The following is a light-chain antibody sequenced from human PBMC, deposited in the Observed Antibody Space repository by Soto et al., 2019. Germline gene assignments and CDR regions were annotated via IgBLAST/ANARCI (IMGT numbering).Light chain of an antibody. J-gene: IGKJ1*01. CDR3: QQYGSSPPKT. CDR1: QSVSSSY. V-gene: IGKV3-20*01. Sequence: IVLTQSPGTLSLSPGEGATLSCRASQSVSSSYLAWYQQKPGQAPRLLIYGASSRATGIPDTFSGSGSGTDFTLTISRLEPEDFAVYYCQQYGSSPPKTFGQGTKVDIK. CDR2: GAS.